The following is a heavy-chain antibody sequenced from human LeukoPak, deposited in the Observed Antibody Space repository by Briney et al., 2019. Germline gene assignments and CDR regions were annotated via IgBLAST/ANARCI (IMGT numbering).Heavy chain of an antibody. CDR2: IYTSGST. CDR1: GGSISSYY. V-gene: IGHV4-4*07. CDR3: ASESCSSTSCSLDY. J-gene: IGHJ4*02. Sequence: SETLSLTCTVSGGSISSYYWSWIRQPAGKGLEWIGRIYTSGSTNYNPSPKSRVTMSVDTSKNQFSLRLSSVTAADTAVYYCASESCSSTSCSLDYLGQGTLVTDSS. D-gene: IGHD2-2*01.